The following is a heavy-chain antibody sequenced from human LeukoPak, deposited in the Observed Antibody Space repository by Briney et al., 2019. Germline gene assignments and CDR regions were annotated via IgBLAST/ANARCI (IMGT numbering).Heavy chain of an antibody. D-gene: IGHD6-19*01. V-gene: IGHV3-11*01. CDR1: GFTFSDYY. Sequence: GGSLRLSCAASGFTFSDYYMSWIRQAPGKGLEWVSYISSSGSTIYYADSVKGRFTISRDNAKNSLYLQMNSLRAEDTAVYYCARAPPPAVSSGWYGFDYWGQGTLVTVSS. CDR3: ARAPPPAVSSGWYGFDY. CDR2: ISSSGSTI. J-gene: IGHJ4*02.